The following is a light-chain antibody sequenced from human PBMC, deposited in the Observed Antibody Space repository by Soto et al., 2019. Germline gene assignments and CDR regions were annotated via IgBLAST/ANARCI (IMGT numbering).Light chain of an antibody. CDR3: SSYTTSNTLL. Sequence: QSVLTQPASVSGSPGQSITISCTGTSGDIGGYNYVSWYQQHPGKATKLMIYDVSDRPSGVSNRFSGSKSGNTASLTISGLLAEDEADYYCSSYTTSNTLLFGGGTKLTVL. V-gene: IGLV2-14*01. J-gene: IGLJ2*01. CDR2: DVS. CDR1: SGDIGGYNY.